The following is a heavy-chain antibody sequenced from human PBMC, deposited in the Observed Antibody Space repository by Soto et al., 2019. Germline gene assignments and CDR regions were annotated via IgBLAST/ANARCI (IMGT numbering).Heavy chain of an antibody. Sequence: PSETLSLTCTVSGGSISSYYWSWIRQPPGKGLEWIGYIYYSGSTNYNPSLKSRVTISVDTSKNQFSLKLSSVTAADTAVYYCARVTGAFCGGDCYPDYYYYYLDVWGKGTTVTVSS. CDR1: GGSISSYY. D-gene: IGHD2-21*01. V-gene: IGHV4-59*01. CDR2: IYYSGST. CDR3: ARVTGAFCGGDCYPDYYYYYLDV. J-gene: IGHJ6*03.